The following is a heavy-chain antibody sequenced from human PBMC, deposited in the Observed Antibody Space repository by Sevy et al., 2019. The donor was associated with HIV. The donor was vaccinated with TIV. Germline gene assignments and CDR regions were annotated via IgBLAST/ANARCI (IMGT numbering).Heavy chain of an antibody. V-gene: IGHV3-48*03. J-gene: IGHJ5*02. CDR3: ARDLDGIAAAGTPDENWFDP. CDR2: ISSSGSTI. D-gene: IGHD6-13*01. Sequence: GGSLRLSCAASGFTFSSYELNWVRQAPGKGLEWVSYISSSGSTIYYADSVKGRFTISRDNAKNSLYLQMNSLRAEDTAVYYCARDLDGIAAAGTPDENWFDPWGQGTLVTVSS. CDR1: GFTFSSYE.